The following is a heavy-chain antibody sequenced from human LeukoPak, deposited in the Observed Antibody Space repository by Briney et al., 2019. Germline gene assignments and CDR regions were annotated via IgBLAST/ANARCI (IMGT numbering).Heavy chain of an antibody. V-gene: IGHV3-21*01. Sequence: PGGSLRLSCAASGFTLSSYSMNWVRQAPGKGLEWVSSISRSSAYIYYADSVKGRFTISRDNAKNSLYLQMNSLRAEDTAVYYCARVVRFVPIAAAGTRKGYYYYYMDVWGKGTTVTVSS. CDR1: GFTLSSYS. D-gene: IGHD6-13*01. CDR2: ISRSSAYI. CDR3: ARVVRFVPIAAAGTRKGYYYYYMDV. J-gene: IGHJ6*03.